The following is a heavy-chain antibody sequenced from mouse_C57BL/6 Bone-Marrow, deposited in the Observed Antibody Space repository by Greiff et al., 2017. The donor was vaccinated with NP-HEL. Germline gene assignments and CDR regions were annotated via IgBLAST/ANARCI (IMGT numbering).Heavy chain of an antibody. D-gene: IGHD3-2*02. V-gene: IGHV5-9*01. Sequence: DVMLVESGGGLVKPGGSLKLSCAASGFTFSSYTMSWVRQTPEKRLEWVATLRGGGGNTYYPDSVKGRFTISRDNAKNTLYLQMSSLRSEDTALYYCARQLRLPWFAYWGQGTLVTVSA. CDR2: LRGGGGNT. CDR1: GFTFSSYT. CDR3: ARQLRLPWFAY. J-gene: IGHJ3*01.